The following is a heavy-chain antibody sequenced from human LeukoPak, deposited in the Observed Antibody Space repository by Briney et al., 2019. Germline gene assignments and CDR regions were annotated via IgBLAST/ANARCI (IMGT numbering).Heavy chain of an antibody. CDR1: GFTFSSYS. J-gene: IGHJ4*02. Sequence: GGSLRLSCAASGFTFSSYSMNWVRQAPGNGLEWVSSISSSSSYIYYADSVKGRFTISRDNAKNSLYLQMNSLRAEDTAVYYCARDVAIFGVVTDFDYWGQGTLVTVSS. V-gene: IGHV3-21*01. CDR2: ISSSSSYI. CDR3: ARDVAIFGVVTDFDY. D-gene: IGHD3-3*01.